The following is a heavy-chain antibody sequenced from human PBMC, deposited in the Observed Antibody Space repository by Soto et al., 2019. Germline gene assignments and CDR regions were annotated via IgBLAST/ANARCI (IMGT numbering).Heavy chain of an antibody. CDR3: ARHVWLRTVGPHPGYFDL. Sequence: QLQLQESGPGLVKPSETLSLTCTVSGGSISSSSYYWGWIRQPPGKGLEWIGSNYYSGSTYYNPSPESRVTISVDTSKNQFSLKRSSVTAADTAVYYCARHVWLRTVGPHPGYFDLWGRGTLVTVSS. V-gene: IGHV4-39*01. D-gene: IGHD1-26*01. CDR2: NYYSGST. J-gene: IGHJ2*01. CDR1: GGSISSSSYY.